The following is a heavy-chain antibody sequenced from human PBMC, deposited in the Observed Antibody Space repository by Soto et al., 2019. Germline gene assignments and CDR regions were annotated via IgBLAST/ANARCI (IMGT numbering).Heavy chain of an antibody. J-gene: IGHJ4*02. D-gene: IGHD2-21*01. V-gene: IGHV1-46*01. Sequence: QVQLVQSGAEVKKPGASVKVSCKASGYTFTSYYMHWVRQAPGQGLEWMGIINPSGGSTSYAQKFKGRVTMTRDTSTSTVYMELSSLRSEDTAVYYCARDQVLKVVIAIPFDYWGQGTLVTVSS. CDR1: GYTFTSYY. CDR2: INPSGGST. CDR3: ARDQVLKVVIAIPFDY.